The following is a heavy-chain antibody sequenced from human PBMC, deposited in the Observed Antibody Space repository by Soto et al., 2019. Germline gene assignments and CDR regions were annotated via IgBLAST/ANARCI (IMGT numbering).Heavy chain of an antibody. CDR2: IYHSGST. V-gene: IGHV4-4*02. CDR1: GGSISSSNW. Sequence: SETLSLTCAVSGGSISSSNWWSWVRQPPGKGLEWIGEIYHSGSTNYNPSLKSRVTISVDKSKNQFSLKLSSVTAAGTAVYYCARDRYDILTGYYKVGYYYGMDVWGQGTTATVSS. CDR3: ARDRYDILTGYYKVGYYYGMDV. J-gene: IGHJ6*02. D-gene: IGHD3-9*01.